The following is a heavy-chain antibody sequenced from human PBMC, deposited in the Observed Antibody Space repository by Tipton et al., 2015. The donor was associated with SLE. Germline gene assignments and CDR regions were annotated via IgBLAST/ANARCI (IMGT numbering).Heavy chain of an antibody. V-gene: IGHV3-53*05. D-gene: IGHD2-15*01. CDR3: AREECSGGSCFDF. CDR2: IYGGGST. Sequence: SLRLSCAASGFTVSSNYMSWVRQAPGKGLEWVSVIYGGGSTYYADSVKGRFTISRDNSKNTLCLQMNSLRAEDTAVYFCAREECSGGSCFDFWGQGTLVTVSS. J-gene: IGHJ4*02. CDR1: GFTVSSNY.